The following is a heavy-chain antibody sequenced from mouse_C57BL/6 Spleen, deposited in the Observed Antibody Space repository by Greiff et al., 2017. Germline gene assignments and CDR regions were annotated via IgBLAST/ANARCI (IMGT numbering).Heavy chain of an antibody. V-gene: IGHV1-55*01. CDR2: IYPGSGST. Sequence: QVQLQQPGAELVKPGASVKMSCKASGYTFTSYWITWVRQRPGQGLEWIGDIYPGSGSTNYNEKVKGKGTLTVDTSASTAYLQLSSLTSEDSAVFYCERRYYGNPYAMCYWGQATSVTVSS. J-gene: IGHJ4*01. D-gene: IGHD1-1*01. CDR1: GYTFTSYW. CDR3: ERRYYGNPYAMCY.